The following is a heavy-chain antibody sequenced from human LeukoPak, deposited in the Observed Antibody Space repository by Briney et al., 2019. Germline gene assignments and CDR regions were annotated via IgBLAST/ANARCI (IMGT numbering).Heavy chain of an antibody. CDR2: IYTSGST. CDR3: ARDQIVVVPAAKVHWFDP. Sequence: SETLSLTCTVSGGSISSYYWSWIRQPAGKGLEWIGRIYTSGSTNYNPSLKSRVTMSVDTSKNQFSQKLSSVTAADTAVYYCARDQIVVVPAAKVHWFDPWGQGTLVTVSS. D-gene: IGHD2-2*01. J-gene: IGHJ5*02. V-gene: IGHV4-4*07. CDR1: GGSISSYY.